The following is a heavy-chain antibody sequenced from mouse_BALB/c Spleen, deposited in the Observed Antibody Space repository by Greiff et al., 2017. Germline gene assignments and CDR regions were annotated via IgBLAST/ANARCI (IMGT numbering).Heavy chain of an antibody. CDR2: INPSNGGT. Sequence: QVHVKQSGAELVKPGASVKLSCKASGYTFTSYYMYWVKQRPGQGLEWIGEINPSNGGTNFNEKFKSKATLTVDKSSSTAYMQLSSLTSEDSAVYYCTMGMDYWGQGTSVTVSS. CDR3: TMGMDY. CDR1: GYTFTSYY. J-gene: IGHJ4*01. V-gene: IGHV1S81*02.